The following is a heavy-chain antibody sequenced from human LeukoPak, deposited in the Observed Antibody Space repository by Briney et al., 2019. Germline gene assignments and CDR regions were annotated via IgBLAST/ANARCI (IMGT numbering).Heavy chain of an antibody. CDR3: ARGGIGYYFDY. D-gene: IGHD1-14*01. CDR1: GGPFSGYY. Sequence: PSETLSLTCAVYGGPFSGYYWSWIRQPPGKGLEWIGEINHSGSTNYNPSLKSRVTISVDTSKNQFSLKLSSVTAADTAVYYCARGGIGYYFDYWGQGTLVTVSS. J-gene: IGHJ4*02. CDR2: INHSGST. V-gene: IGHV4-34*01.